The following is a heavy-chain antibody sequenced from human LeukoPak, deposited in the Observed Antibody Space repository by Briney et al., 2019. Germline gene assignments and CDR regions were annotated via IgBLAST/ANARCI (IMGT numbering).Heavy chain of an antibody. CDR3: ARGSMSEREPDFVY. D-gene: IGHD1-26*01. J-gene: IGHJ4*02. Sequence: KPSETLSLTCAVYGGSFSGYYWTWIRQPPGKGLEWIGYIFYTGSTNYNPSLKSRVTMSVDSSKNQFSLKLNSVTAADTAVYYCARGSMSEREPDFVYWGQGTLVTVSS. V-gene: IGHV4-59*01. CDR2: IFYTGST. CDR1: GGSFSGYY.